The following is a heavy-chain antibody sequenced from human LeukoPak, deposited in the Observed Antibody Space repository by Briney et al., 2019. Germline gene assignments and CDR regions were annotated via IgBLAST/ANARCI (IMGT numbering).Heavy chain of an antibody. V-gene: IGHV3-11*04. Sequence: GGSLRLSCAASGFTFSDYYMSWIRQAPGKGLEWVSIISTGGTTTNNADSVKGRFTISRDNANNLYLQMNSLRAEDTAVYYCARDQSVYSPRPFDFWGQGTLVTVSS. CDR2: ISTGGTTT. CDR1: GFTFSDYY. J-gene: IGHJ4*02. CDR3: ARDQSVYSPRPFDF. D-gene: IGHD5-12*01.